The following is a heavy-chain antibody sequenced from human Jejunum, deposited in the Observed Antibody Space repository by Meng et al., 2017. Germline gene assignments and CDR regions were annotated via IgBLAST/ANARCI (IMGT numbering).Heavy chain of an antibody. CDR2: IVPRFGTV. CDR1: GGTFRRYG. V-gene: IGHV1-69*13. J-gene: IGHJ4*02. CDR3: AGGAPDDFWRGAFDY. D-gene: IGHD3-3*01. Sequence: SVKVSCKTSGGTFRRYGFSWVRQAPGQGLEWVGRIVPRFGTVKYAQKFQGRVTFTADGSTSTAYMELSRLTSDDMAVYYCAGGAPDDFWRGAFDYWGQGTLVTVSS.